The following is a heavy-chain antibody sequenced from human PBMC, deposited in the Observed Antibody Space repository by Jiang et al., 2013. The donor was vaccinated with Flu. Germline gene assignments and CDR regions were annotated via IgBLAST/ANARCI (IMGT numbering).Heavy chain of an antibody. Sequence: PGGSLRLSCAASGFTFSSYSMNWVRQAPGKGLEWVSYISSSSSTIYYADSVKGRFAISRDNAKNSLYLQMNSLRDEDTAVYYCARDKQRLVPGPVDYWGQGTLVTVSS. CDR1: GFTFSSYS. CDR2: ISSSSSTI. V-gene: IGHV3-48*02. CDR3: ARDKQRLVPGPVDY. D-gene: IGHD6-13*01. J-gene: IGHJ4*02.